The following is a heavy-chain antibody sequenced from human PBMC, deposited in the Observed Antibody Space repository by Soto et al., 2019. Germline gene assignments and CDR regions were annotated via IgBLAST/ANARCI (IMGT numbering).Heavy chain of an antibody. CDR1: GYTFTGYY. CDR3: ARAYIGQWLVYNWFDP. CDR2: INSNSGGT. J-gene: IGHJ5*02. V-gene: IGHV1-2*02. D-gene: IGHD6-19*01. Sequence: ASVKVSCKASGYTFTGYYMHWVRQAPGQGLEWMGWINSNSGGTSYAQKFQGRVTMTRDTSISTDYMELSRLRSDDTAVYYCARAYIGQWLVYNWFDPWGQGTLVTVSS.